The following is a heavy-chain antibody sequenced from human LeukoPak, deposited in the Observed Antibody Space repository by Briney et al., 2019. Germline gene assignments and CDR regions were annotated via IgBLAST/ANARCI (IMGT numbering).Heavy chain of an antibody. CDR2: ISSSGSTI. CDR1: GFTFSSYE. V-gene: IGHV3-48*03. J-gene: IGHJ4*02. Sequence: PGGSLRLSCAASGFTFSSYEMNWVRQAPGKGLEWVSYISSSGSTIYYADSVKGRFTISRDNSKNTLYLQMNSLRAEDTAVYYCAKGEYYFDYWGQGTLVTVSS. CDR3: AKGEYYFDY. D-gene: IGHD3-10*01.